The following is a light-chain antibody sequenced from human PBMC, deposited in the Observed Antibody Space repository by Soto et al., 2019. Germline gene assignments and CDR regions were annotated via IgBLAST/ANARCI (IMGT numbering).Light chain of an antibody. CDR1: QSVSTN. V-gene: IGKV3-20*01. CDR2: DAS. J-gene: IGKJ4*01. CDR3: QKYGSSPPLT. Sequence: VMTQSPGTLSVSPGETATLSCGTSQSVSTNLAWYQQKPGQPPRLLIYDASNRATGVPDRFSGSGSGTDFTLTISKLEPEDFALYYCQKYGSSPPLTFGGGTKVDIK.